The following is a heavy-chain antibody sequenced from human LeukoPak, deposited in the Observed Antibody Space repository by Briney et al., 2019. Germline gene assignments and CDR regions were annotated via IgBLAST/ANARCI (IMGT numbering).Heavy chain of an antibody. D-gene: IGHD6-13*01. J-gene: IGHJ6*02. CDR3: ARGDSSSWYHYYYYGMDV. CDR2: MNPNSGNT. V-gene: IGHV1-8*01. Sequence: ASVKVSCKASGYTFTSYDINWVRQATGQGLEWMGWMNPNSGNTGYAQKFQGRVTMTRSTSISTAYMELSSLRSEDTAVYYCARGDSSSWYHYYYYGMDVWGQGTTVTVSS. CDR1: GYTFTSYD.